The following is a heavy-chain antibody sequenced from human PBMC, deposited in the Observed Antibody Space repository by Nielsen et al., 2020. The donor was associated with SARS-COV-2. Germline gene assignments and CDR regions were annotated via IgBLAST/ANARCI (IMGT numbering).Heavy chain of an antibody. J-gene: IGHJ1*01. Sequence: GGSLRLSCAASGFTFSSYAMHWVRQAPGKGLEWVAVIWYDGGNEYYADSVKGRFTISRDNSKNTLYVQMNSLRAEDTAVYFCAKGSVYMEYFDHRGQGTLVTVSS. CDR3: AKGSVYMEYFDH. CDR2: IWYDGGNE. V-gene: IGHV3-33*06. CDR1: GFTFSSYA. D-gene: IGHD5-18*01.